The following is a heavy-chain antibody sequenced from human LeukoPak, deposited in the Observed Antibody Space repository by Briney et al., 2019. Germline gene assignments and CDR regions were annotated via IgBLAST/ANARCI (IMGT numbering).Heavy chain of an antibody. V-gene: IGHV3-7*01. D-gene: IGHD3-3*01. CDR3: ARGASQWDFRSGYPY. J-gene: IGHJ4*02. Sequence: GGSLRLSCAASGFTFTTYLMSWVRQAPGKGLEWVANIKQDGSEKYYVDSVKGRFTISRDNAKNSLYLQMNSLRAEDTAVYYCARGASQWDFRSGYPYWGQGTLVTVSS. CDR1: GFTFTTYL. CDR2: IKQDGSEK.